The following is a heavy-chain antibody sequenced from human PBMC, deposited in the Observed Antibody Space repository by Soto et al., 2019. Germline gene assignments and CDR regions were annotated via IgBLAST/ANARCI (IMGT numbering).Heavy chain of an antibody. Sequence: SETLSLTCAVYGGSFSGYYWSWIRQPPGKGLEWIGEINHSGSTNYNSSLKSRVTISVDTSKNQFSLKLSSVTAADTAVYYCATLKGGYCTNGVCWTPYYYYGMDVWGQGTTVTVSS. V-gene: IGHV4-34*01. CDR2: INHSGST. D-gene: IGHD2-8*01. CDR3: ATLKGGYCTNGVCWTPYYYYGMDV. CDR1: GGSFSGYY. J-gene: IGHJ6*02.